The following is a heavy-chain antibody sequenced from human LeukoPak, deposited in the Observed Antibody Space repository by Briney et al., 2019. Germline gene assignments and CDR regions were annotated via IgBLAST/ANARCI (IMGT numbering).Heavy chain of an antibody. D-gene: IGHD3-3*01. V-gene: IGHV3-7*01. CDR1: GFTFSSYW. Sequence: PGGSLRLSCAASGFTFSSYWMSWVRQAPGKGLEWVANIRQDGSEKYYVDSVKGRFTISRDNAKNSLYLQMNSLRAEDTAVYYCARGLEVRFLEWLLTFDYWGQGTLVTVSS. CDR3: ARGLEVRFLEWLLTFDY. J-gene: IGHJ4*02. CDR2: IRQDGSEK.